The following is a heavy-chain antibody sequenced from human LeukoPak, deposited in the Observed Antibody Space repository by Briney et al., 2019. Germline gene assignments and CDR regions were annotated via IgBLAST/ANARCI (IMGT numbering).Heavy chain of an antibody. CDR3: AALWFGELRYSYYYYMDV. D-gene: IGHD3-10*01. CDR2: IHYSGNT. J-gene: IGHJ6*03. CDR1: GGSISSTTYY. V-gene: IGHV4-39*05. Sequence: SETPSLTCTVSGGSISSTTYYWGWIRQPPGKGLEWIGSIHYSGNTYYNPSLKIGVTISVDTSKNQFSLKLSSVTAADTAVNYCAALWFGELRYSYYYYMDVWGKGTTVTVSS.